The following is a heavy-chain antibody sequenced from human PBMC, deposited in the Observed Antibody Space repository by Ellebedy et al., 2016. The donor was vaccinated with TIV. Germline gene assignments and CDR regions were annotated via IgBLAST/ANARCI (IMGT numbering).Heavy chain of an antibody. CDR1: GYSFASYG. V-gene: IGHV1-18*01. J-gene: IGHJ6*03. Sequence: ASVKVSXXASGYSFASYGISWVRQAPGQGLEWMGWISTYNGKTESAQKLQGRVTMTTSTSRSTAYMELSSLRSEDTAVYYCARDRGSSGTYYPRLGYYYYMDVWGNGTTVTVSS. CDR2: ISTYNGKT. D-gene: IGHD1-26*01. CDR3: ARDRGSSGTYYPRLGYYYYMDV.